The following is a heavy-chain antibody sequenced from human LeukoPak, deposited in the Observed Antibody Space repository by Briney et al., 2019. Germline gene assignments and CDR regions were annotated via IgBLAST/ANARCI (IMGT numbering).Heavy chain of an antibody. V-gene: IGHV3-43*01. Sequence: PGGSLRLSCAASEFTFDDYTMHWVRQAPGKGLEWVSLISWDGGSTYYADSAKGRFTISRDNSKNSLYLQMNSLRTEDTALYYCAKDHGSGWPDYWGQGTLVTVSS. J-gene: IGHJ4*02. CDR1: EFTFDDYT. CDR2: ISWDGGST. CDR3: AKDHGSGWPDY. D-gene: IGHD6-19*01.